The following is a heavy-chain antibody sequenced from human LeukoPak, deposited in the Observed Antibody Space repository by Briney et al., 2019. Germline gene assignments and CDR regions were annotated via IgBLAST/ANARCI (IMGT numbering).Heavy chain of an antibody. CDR2: IWYDGSNK. CDR1: GFTFSSYG. V-gene: IGHV3-33*06. J-gene: IGHJ4*02. CDR3: AKDLAAAGALDY. Sequence: GGSLRLSCAASGFTFSSYGMHWVRQAPGKGLEWVAVIWYDGSNKYYADSVKGRFTISRDNSQNTLYLQMNRLRAEDTAVYYCAKDLAAAGALDYWGQGTLVTVSS. D-gene: IGHD6-13*01.